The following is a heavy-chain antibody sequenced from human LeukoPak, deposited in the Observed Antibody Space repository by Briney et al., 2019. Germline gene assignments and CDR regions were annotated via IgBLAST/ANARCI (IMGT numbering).Heavy chain of an antibody. CDR1: GGSFSGYY. CDR3: ARGTDYYDSSGYYFDY. D-gene: IGHD3-22*01. V-gene: IGHV4-34*01. CDR2: INHSGST. J-gene: IGHJ4*02. Sequence: SETLSLTCAVYGGSFSGYYWSWIRQHPGKGLEWIGEINHSGSTNYNPSLKSRVTISVDTSKNQFSLKLSSVTAADTAVYYCARGTDYYDSSGYYFDYWGQGTLVTVSS.